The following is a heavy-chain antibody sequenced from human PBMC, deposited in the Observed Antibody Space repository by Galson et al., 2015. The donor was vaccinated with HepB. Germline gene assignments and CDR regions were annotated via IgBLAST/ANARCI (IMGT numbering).Heavy chain of an antibody. CDR2: INPTDSSA. V-gene: IGHV5-10-1*01. CDR3: ARGRGWTDY. J-gene: IGHJ4*02. Sequence: QSGAEVKKPGESLRISCKGSGYTFTNNWITWVRQMPGKGLEWMRRINPTDSSANYSPSFQGHVSISIDKSVTTAYLQWSSLKASDTAIYYCARGRGWTDYWGQGTLLTVTS. D-gene: IGHD6-19*01. CDR1: GYTFTNNW.